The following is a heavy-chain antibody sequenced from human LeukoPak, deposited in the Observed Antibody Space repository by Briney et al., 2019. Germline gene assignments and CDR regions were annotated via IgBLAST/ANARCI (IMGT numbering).Heavy chain of an antibody. Sequence: GESLKISCKASGYRFTSYWIGWVRQMPGKGLEWMGIIYPSDSDTRYSPSFQGQVTISADKSISTAYLQWSSLKASDTAMYYCARPYGSGSYRYFFDYWGQGTLVTVSS. J-gene: IGHJ4*02. D-gene: IGHD3-10*01. CDR1: GYRFTSYW. V-gene: IGHV5-51*01. CDR2: IYPSDSDT. CDR3: ARPYGSGSYRYFFDY.